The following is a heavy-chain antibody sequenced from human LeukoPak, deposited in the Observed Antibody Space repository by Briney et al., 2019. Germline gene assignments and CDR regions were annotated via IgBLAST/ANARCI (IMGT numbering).Heavy chain of an antibody. CDR3: AREDYGGNSDGMDV. V-gene: IGHV4-59*01. D-gene: IGHD4-23*01. CDR2: IYYSGST. Sequence: PSETLSLTCTVSGGSISSYYWSWIRQPPGKGLEWIGYIYYSGSTNYNPSLKSRVTISVDTSKNQFSLKLSSVTAADTAVYYCAREDYGGNSDGMDVWGQGTTVTASS. CDR1: GGSISSYY. J-gene: IGHJ6*02.